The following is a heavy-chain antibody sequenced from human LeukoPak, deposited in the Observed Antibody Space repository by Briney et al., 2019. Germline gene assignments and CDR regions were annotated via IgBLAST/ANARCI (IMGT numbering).Heavy chain of an antibody. CDR3: AKDRHAPGRYCSSTTCFPFDS. D-gene: IGHD2-2*01. CDR2: IDSSGGYM. V-gene: IGHV3-21*04. J-gene: IGHJ5*01. Sequence: PGGSLRLSCEASGFTFNTYSMNWARQAPGKGLEWVSSIDSSGGYMFYADSVKGRFIISRDNAKDSLYLQMNSLRAEDTAVYYCAKDRHAPGRYCSSTTCFPFDSWGQGTLVTVSS. CDR1: GFTFNTYS.